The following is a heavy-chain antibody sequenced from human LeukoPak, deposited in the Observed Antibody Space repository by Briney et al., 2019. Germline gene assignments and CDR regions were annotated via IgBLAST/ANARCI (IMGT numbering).Heavy chain of an antibody. CDR1: GGSFSGYY. J-gene: IGHJ4*02. V-gene: IGHV4-34*01. CDR2: INHSGST. Sequence: SETLSLTCAVYGGSFSGYYWSWIRQPPGKGLEWIGEINHSGSTNYNPSLKSRVTISVDTSKNHFSLKLSSVTAADTAVYYCARNRDGYNSFDYWGQGTLVTVSS. CDR3: ARNRDGYNSFDY. D-gene: IGHD5-24*01.